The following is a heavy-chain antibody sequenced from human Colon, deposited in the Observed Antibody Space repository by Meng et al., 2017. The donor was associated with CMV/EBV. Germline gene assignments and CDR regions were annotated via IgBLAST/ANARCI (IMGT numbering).Heavy chain of an antibody. CDR1: FIVSRYG. V-gene: IGHV3-30*18. CDR3: AKAECGGDCYFSRGLDY. D-gene: IGHD2-21*01. CDR2: ISDDGTKK. J-gene: IGHJ4*02. Sequence: FIVSRYGLHWVRQAPGKGLEWVAVISDDGTKKHYADSVKGRFTIPRDNSKNTLYLQMNSLTSDDTAVYYCAKAECGGDCYFSRGLDYWGQGTLVTVSS.